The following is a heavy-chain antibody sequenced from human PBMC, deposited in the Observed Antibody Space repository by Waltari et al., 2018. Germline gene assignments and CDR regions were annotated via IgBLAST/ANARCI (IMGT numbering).Heavy chain of an antibody. CDR2: ISWNSGSI. V-gene: IGHV3-9*01. CDR1: GFTFDDYA. D-gene: IGHD6-19*01. J-gene: IGHJ6*02. CDR3: AKDPGGWSYYYYGMDV. Sequence: EVQLVESGGGLVQPGRSLRLSCAASGFTFDDYAMHWVRQAPGKGLEWVSGISWNSGSIGYADSVKGRFTISRDNAKNSLYLQMNSLRAEDTALYYCAKDPGGWSYYYYGMDVRGQGTTVTVSS.